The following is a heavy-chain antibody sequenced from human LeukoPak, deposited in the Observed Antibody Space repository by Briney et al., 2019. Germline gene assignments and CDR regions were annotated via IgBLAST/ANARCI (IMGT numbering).Heavy chain of an antibody. CDR2: INDSEGT. V-gene: IGHV4-34*01. D-gene: IGHD3-16*01. CDR3: ARGSGGEGGTVFYYYFLDV. CDR1: GGSFSEYY. Sequence: PSETLSLTCGVSGGSFSEYYWSWIRQSPGKGLEWIGEINDSEGTNYNPSFKSRVTISVDTSNNQFSLNLTSVTAADTAMYYCARGSGGEGGTVFYYYFLDVWGEGTTVTVSS. J-gene: IGHJ6*03.